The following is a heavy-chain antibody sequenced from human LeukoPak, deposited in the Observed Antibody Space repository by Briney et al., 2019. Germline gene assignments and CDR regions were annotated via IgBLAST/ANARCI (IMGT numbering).Heavy chain of an antibody. CDR1: GFTFSSYG. Sequence: PGGSLRLSCAASGFTFSSYGMHWVRQAPGKGLEWVAFIRYDGSNKYYADSVKGRFTISRDNSKNTLYLQMNSLRAEDTAVYYCAKDLGIAVARTVFDYWGQGTLVTVSS. J-gene: IGHJ4*02. V-gene: IGHV3-30*02. CDR3: AKDLGIAVARTVFDY. D-gene: IGHD6-19*01. CDR2: IRYDGSNK.